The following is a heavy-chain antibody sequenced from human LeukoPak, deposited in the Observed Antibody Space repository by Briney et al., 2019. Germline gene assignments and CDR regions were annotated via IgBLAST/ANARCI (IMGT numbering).Heavy chain of an antibody. CDR2: ISSSSSYI. V-gene: IGHV3-21*01. Sequence: GGSQRLSCAASGFTFSSYSMNWVRQAPGKGLEWVSSISSSSSYIYYADSMKGRFTISRDNAKNSLYLQMNSLRAEDTAVYYCSRETVMVTGVYYYGMDVWGQGTTVTVSS. D-gene: IGHD5-18*01. CDR1: GFTFSSYS. J-gene: IGHJ6*02. CDR3: SRETVMVTGVYYYGMDV.